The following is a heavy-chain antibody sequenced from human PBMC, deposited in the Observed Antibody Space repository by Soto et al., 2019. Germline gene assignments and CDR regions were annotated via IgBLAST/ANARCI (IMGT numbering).Heavy chain of an antibody. CDR1: GGSISSSSYY. CDR3: ARHIDSSSWYFDY. V-gene: IGHV4-39*01. Sequence: SETLSLTCTVSGGSISSSSYYWGWIRQPPGKGLEWIGSIYYSGSTYYNPSLKSRVTISVDTSKNQFSLKLSSVTAADTAVYYCARHIDSSSWYFDYWGQGTLVTVSS. D-gene: IGHD6-13*01. J-gene: IGHJ4*02. CDR2: IYYSGST.